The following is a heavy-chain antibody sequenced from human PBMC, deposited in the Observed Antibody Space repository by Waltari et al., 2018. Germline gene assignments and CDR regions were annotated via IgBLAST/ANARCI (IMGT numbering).Heavy chain of an antibody. Sequence: QVQLQQWGAGLLKPSETLSLTCAVYGGSFSGYYWSWIRQPPGKGLEWIGEINHSGSTNSNPPLRSRVTKSVDTSKNQFSLKLSSVTAADTAVYYCARGGGGYCSSTSCYNRVRYYYYMDVWGKGTTVTVSS. D-gene: IGHD2-2*01. CDR1: GGSFSGYY. CDR2: INHSGST. J-gene: IGHJ6*03. CDR3: ARGGGGYCSSTSCYNRVRYYYYMDV. V-gene: IGHV4-34*01.